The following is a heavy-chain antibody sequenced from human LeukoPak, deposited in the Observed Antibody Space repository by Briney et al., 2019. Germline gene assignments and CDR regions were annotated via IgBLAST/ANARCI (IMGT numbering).Heavy chain of an antibody. J-gene: IGHJ3*02. CDR3: ARGQVIPAVAFDI. CDR2: INPNSGGT. D-gene: IGHD2-21*01. V-gene: IGHV1-2*04. Sequence: ASVKVSCKASGYTFTGYYMHWVRQAPGQGLEWMGWINPNSGGTNYAQKFQGWVTMTRDTSISTAYMVLSRLRSDDTAVYYCARGQVIPAVAFDIWGQGTMVTVSS. CDR1: GYTFTGYY.